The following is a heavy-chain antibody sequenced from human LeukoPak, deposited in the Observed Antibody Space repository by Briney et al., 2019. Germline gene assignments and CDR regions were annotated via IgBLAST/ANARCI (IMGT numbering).Heavy chain of an antibody. V-gene: IGHV1-18*01. CDR3: ARDPGSFLSSTGWLNWFAP. CDR1: GYTFTTFG. Sequence: ASVKVSCKASGYTFTTFGISWVRQAPGQGLEWMGWISANNGNTNYAQKFQGRDTMTTDTSTSTAYMELRSLRSDDTAVYYCARDPGSFLSSTGWLNWFAPWGQGTLVTVSS. J-gene: IGHJ5*02. D-gene: IGHD6-19*01. CDR2: ISANNGNT.